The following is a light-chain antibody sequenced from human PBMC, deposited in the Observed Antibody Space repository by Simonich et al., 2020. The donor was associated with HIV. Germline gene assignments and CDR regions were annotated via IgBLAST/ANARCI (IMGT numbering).Light chain of an antibody. CDR3: QQANSFPPA. Sequence: DIQMTQSPSTLSASVGDRVTITCRARQSISDWLAWYQQKPGKAPNLLVYEASSLQSGVPSRFSGSGSGTDFTLTISSLQPEDFAIYYCQQANSFPPAFGGGTKVEIK. CDR1: QSISDW. CDR2: EAS. V-gene: IGKV1-5*03. J-gene: IGKJ4*01.